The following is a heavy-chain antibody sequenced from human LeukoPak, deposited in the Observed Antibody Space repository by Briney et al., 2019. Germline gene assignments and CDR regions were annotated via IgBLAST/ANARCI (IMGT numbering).Heavy chain of an antibody. D-gene: IGHD3-10*01. Sequence: GGSLRLSCAASGFTFSSYAMSWVRQAPGKGLEWVSAISGSGGSTYYADSVKGRFTISRDNSKNTPYLQMNSLRAEDTAVYYCAKALWFGELLAAYYFDYWGQGTLVTVSS. J-gene: IGHJ4*02. CDR1: GFTFSSYA. V-gene: IGHV3-23*01. CDR3: AKALWFGELLAAYYFDY. CDR2: ISGSGGST.